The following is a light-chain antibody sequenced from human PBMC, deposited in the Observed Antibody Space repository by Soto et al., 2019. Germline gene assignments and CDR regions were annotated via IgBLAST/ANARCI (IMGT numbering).Light chain of an antibody. J-gene: IGLJ2*01. Sequence: QSALTQPPSASGSPGQSVTISCTGTSSDVGGYNFVSWYQQHPGKAPKLMIYEVSKRHSGVPDRFSGSRSGNTASLTVSGLQGEDEADYYCSSYGGSNNLVFGGGTKLTVL. CDR2: EVS. V-gene: IGLV2-8*01. CDR3: SSYGGSNNLV. CDR1: SSDVGGYNF.